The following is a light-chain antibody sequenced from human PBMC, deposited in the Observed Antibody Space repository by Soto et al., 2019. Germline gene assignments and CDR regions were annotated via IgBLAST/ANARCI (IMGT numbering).Light chain of an antibody. V-gene: IGKV3-15*01. CDR2: GAS. Sequence: FVFTQSPGTLSLSPGERATLSCRASQTVRNNYLAWYQQKPGQAPRLFIYGASTRATAIPPRFSGSGSGTEFTLAISSLQSEDFAVYYCQQYDNWPITFGQGTRLEIK. CDR3: QQYDNWPIT. CDR1: QTVRNN. J-gene: IGKJ5*01.